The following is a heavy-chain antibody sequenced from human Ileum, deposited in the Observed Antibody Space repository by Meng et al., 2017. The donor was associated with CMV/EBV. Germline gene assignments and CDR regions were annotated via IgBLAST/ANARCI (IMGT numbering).Heavy chain of an antibody. J-gene: IGHJ6*02. V-gene: IGHV3-30*02. CDR2: IRYDGSNE. D-gene: IGHD3-9*01. CDR3: AKDYDTSEFYSMYYYYGMDV. Sequence: GGSLRLSCAASGFIFSSFGMHWVRQAPGMGLEWVAFIRYDGSNEYYADSVKGRFTVSRDNSKNTLYLQMNGLRAEDTAVYYCAKDYDTSEFYSMYYYYGMDVWGQGTTVTVSS. CDR1: GFIFSSFG.